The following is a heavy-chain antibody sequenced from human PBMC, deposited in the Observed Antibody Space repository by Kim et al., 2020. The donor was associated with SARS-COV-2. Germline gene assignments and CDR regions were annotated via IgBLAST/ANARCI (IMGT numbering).Heavy chain of an antibody. CDR1: GYTFKSYA. Sequence: ASVKVSCKASGYTFKSYAIHWVRQVPGQRLEWMGWINAANGNTKYAQNLQDRVTITRDTSANTAYMELSSLRSEDTALYHCARDGQVNSETTMNLNWFDPWGQGTLVTVST. V-gene: IGHV1-3*01. J-gene: IGHJ5*02. CDR2: INAANGNT. D-gene: IGHD5-18*01. CDR3: ARDGQVNSETTMNLNWFDP.